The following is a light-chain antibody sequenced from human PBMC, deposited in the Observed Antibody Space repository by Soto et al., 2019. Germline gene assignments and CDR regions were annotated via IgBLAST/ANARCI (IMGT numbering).Light chain of an antibody. V-gene: IGLV2-14*01. CDR1: SSDVGNNNY. J-gene: IGLJ1*01. CDR3: SSFTGSSYV. CDR2: DVT. Sequence: QSALTQPASVSGSPGQSITISCTGTSSDVGNNNYVSWYQQNPGKAPKVMICDVTNRPSGVSNRFSGSKSGNTASLTISGLQAEDEADYYCSSFTGSSYVFGTGTKVNVL.